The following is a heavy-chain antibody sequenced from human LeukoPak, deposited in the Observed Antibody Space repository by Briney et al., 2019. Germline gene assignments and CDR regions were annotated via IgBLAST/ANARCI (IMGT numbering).Heavy chain of an antibody. Sequence: GGSLRLSCAASGFTVSSNYMSWVRQAPGKGLEWVSVIYRDDTPYYADSVKGRFTISRDNSKNTLYLQMNSLRAEDTAVYYCARDAMTAMNFEYWGQGTLVTVSS. CDR3: ARDAMTAMNFEY. CDR1: GFTVSSNY. V-gene: IGHV3-53*01. CDR2: IYRDDTP. D-gene: IGHD2-21*02. J-gene: IGHJ4*02.